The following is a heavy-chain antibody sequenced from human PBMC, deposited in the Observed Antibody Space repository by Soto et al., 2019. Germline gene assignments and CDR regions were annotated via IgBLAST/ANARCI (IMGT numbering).Heavy chain of an antibody. CDR1: GFIFSDFY. J-gene: IGHJ5*01. Sequence: GGSLRLSCATSGFIFSDFYMDWVRQAPGKGLEWVARSRNKANSYSTVYAASVRSRFTISRDESQNSLFLQMSGLKTEDSAVYYCVRGFNSFDSWGRGTLVTVSS. CDR2: SRNKANSYST. CDR3: VRGFNSFDS. V-gene: IGHV3-72*01.